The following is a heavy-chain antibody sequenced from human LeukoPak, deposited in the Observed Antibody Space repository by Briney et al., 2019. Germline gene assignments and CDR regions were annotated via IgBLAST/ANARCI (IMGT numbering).Heavy chain of an antibody. J-gene: IGHJ4*02. V-gene: IGHV3-33*05. CDR1: GFIFSSDD. CDR3: ARESEGGTGTSCPDY. CDR2: IQSNGRNK. D-gene: IGHD2-2*01. Sequence: GGSLRLSCAASGFIFSSDDIHWVRQAPGKGLEWVAGIQSNGRNKYYVDSVKGRFAISRDNSKSTLYLQVNSLRVEDTALYYCARESEGGTGTSCPDYWGQGTLVTVSS.